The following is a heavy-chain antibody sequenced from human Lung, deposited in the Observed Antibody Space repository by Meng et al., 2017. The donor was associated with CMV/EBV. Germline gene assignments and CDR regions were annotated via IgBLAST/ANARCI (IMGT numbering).Heavy chain of an antibody. Sequence: GGSLRLSCAASGFTFRGSAIHWVCQAAAKGLEWVGRIRSTANKYATAYVASVQGRFTISRDDSQNMAYLQMNSLKTEDPAAYYCARETSRSTRCNYRISLPYYAMDVWGQGTTVTVSS. CDR2: IRSTANKYAT. J-gene: IGHJ6*02. CDR1: GFTFRGSA. CDR3: ARETSRSTRCNYRISLPYYAMDV. V-gene: IGHV3-73*01. D-gene: IGHD2-2*01.